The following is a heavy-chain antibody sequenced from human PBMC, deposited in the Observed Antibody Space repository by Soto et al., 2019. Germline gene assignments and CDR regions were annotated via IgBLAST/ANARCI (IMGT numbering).Heavy chain of an antibody. CDR1: GFTFSSYN. V-gene: IGHV3-21*01. J-gene: IGHJ4*02. D-gene: IGHD1-26*01. CDR3: AKGEELWETFHN. Sequence: PGWSLRLSCAASGFTFSSYNMNWVRQAPGKGLEWVSSIVDNNNYIYYADSVKGRFTISRDNAKNSLYLQMNSLRAEDTAVYYCAKGEELWETFHNWGQETQATVSA. CDR2: IVDNNNYI.